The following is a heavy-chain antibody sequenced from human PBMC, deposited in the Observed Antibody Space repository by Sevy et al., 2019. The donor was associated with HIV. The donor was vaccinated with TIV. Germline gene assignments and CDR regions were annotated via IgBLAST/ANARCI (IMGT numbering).Heavy chain of an antibody. V-gene: IGHV3-11*04. CDR3: ARVDANYDKGFDP. Sequence: GGSLRLSCAASGFSVSDTYMSWVRQAPGKGLEWVSYISSSGSIIYYADSVKGRFTISRDNAKNSLYMQMNSLRAEDTAVYYCARVDANYDKGFDPWGQGTLVTVSS. J-gene: IGHJ5*02. CDR1: GFSVSDTY. D-gene: IGHD3-22*01. CDR2: ISSSGSII.